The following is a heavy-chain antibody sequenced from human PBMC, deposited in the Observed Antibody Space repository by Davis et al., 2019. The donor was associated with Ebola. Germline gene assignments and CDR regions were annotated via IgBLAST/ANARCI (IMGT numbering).Heavy chain of an antibody. V-gene: IGHV1-46*01. CDR3: ARDLGQQLDNWFDP. Sequence: ASVKVSCKASGYTFTSYYMHWVRQAPGQGLEWMGIINPSGGSTSYAQKFQGWVTMTRDTSISTAYMELRRLRSDDTAVYYCARDLGQQLDNWFDPWGQGTLVTVSS. CDR2: INPSGGST. D-gene: IGHD6-13*01. CDR1: GYTFTSYY. J-gene: IGHJ5*02.